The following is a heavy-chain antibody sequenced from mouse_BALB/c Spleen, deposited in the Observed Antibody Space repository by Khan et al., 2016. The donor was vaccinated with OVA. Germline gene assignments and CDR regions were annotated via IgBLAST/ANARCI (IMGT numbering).Heavy chain of an antibody. CDR1: GFTFSTYA. J-gene: IGHJ3*01. CDR3: ARHNYGPFAY. CDR2: INSGGDYI. D-gene: IGHD1-1*01. V-gene: IGHV5-9-3*01. Sequence: EVELVEPGGDLVKPGGSLKLSCSASGFTFSTYAMSWVRQTPEKRLEWVATINSGGDYIYYPDSVKGRFTISSDNAKNTLSLQMRSLRSEDTAMFYCARHNYGPFAYWGQGTLVSVSA.